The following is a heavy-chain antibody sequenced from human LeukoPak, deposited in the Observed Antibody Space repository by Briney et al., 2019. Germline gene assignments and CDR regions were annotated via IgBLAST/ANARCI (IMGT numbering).Heavy chain of an antibody. Sequence: GGSLRLSCAASGFTFSSYAMSWVRQAPGKGLEWVSAISGSGGSTYYADSVKGRFTISRDNSKNSLYLQMNSLRAEDTAVYYCAGHYDSSGYRKHYFDYWGQGTLVTVSS. CDR3: AGHYDSSGYRKHYFDY. CDR2: ISGSGGST. D-gene: IGHD3-22*01. V-gene: IGHV3-23*01. CDR1: GFTFSSYA. J-gene: IGHJ4*02.